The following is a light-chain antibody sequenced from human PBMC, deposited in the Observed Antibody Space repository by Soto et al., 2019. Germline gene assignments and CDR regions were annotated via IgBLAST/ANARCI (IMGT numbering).Light chain of an antibody. Sequence: EVVLRQSPGTLSLSPGERDTLSCRASQSFSSSNLAWYQHKPGQPPKLIVYSASRRATGIPDRFSGSGSGTDFTLTISSLEPEDSALYYCQQYGGSPPVTFGGGTKVDIK. J-gene: IGKJ4*01. CDR3: QQYGGSPPVT. CDR2: SAS. V-gene: IGKV3-20*01. CDR1: QSFSSSN.